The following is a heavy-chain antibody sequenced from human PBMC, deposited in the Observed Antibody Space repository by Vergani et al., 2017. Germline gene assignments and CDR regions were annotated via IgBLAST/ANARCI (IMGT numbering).Heavy chain of an antibody. CDR2: IYHSGST. CDR3: ARDLGCSHPDYYYYMDV. D-gene: IGHD6-13*01. CDR1: GGSISSGGYS. J-gene: IGHJ6*03. Sequence: QLQLQESASGLVKPSQTLSLTCAVSGGSISSGGYSWSWIRQPPGKGLEWIGYIYHSGSTYYNPSLKSRVTISVDRSKNQFSLKLSSVTAADTAVYYCARDLGCSHPDYYYYMDVWGDGTTVTVS. V-gene: IGHV4-30-2*01.